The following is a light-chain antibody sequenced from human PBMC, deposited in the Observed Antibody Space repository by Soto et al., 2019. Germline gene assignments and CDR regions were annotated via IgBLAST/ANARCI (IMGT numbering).Light chain of an antibody. V-gene: IGKV3D-15*01. CDR3: QQYNNWPPVT. CDR1: QFVSSN. J-gene: IGKJ1*01. Sequence: EIVMTQSPATLSVSPGERATLSCRASQFVSSNLAWYQQKPGQAPRLLIYGASTRATGIPARFSGSGSGTEFTLTISSLQSEDFAVYYCQQYNNWPPVTFGQGTKVEIK. CDR2: GAS.